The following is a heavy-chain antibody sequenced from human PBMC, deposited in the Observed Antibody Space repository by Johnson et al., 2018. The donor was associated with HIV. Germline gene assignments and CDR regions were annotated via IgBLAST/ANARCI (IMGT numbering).Heavy chain of an antibody. CDR3: ARDTGDGLQRGAFDI. CDR1: GFTFSSYA. Sequence: QVQLVESGGGVVQPGRSLRLSCAASGFTFSSYAMHWVRQAPGKGLEWVAVISYDGSNKYYADSVKGRFTISRDNSKNTLYLQMNSLRSEDTAVYYCARDTGDGLQRGAFDIWGQGTVVTVSS. V-gene: IGHV3-30*04. CDR2: ISYDGSNK. J-gene: IGHJ3*02. D-gene: IGHD5-24*01.